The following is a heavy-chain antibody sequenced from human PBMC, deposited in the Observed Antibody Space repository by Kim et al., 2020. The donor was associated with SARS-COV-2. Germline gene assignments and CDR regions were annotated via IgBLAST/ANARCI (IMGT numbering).Heavy chain of an antibody. D-gene: IGHD2-2*01. CDR2: IRNSGTTI. CDR3: ARSRPASI. J-gene: IGHJ3*02. CDR1: GFILSSYE. V-gene: IGHV3-48*03. Sequence: GGSLRLSCAASGFILSSYEMNGVRQSPGKGLEWVSYIRNSGTTIYYADSVKGRFTISRDNAKNSLYLQMNSLRAEDTAVYYCARSRPASIWGQGTLVTVSA.